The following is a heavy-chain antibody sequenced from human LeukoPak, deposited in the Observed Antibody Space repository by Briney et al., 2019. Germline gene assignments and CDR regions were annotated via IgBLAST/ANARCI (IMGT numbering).Heavy chain of an antibody. CDR2: IDYSGST. CDR3: ARVSRRHTLDY. CDR1: GGSISSGGYS. J-gene: IGHJ4*02. Sequence: SQTLSLTCAVSGGSISSGGYSWSWIRQPPGKGLEWIGYIDYSGSTNYNPSLKSRVTMSLDTSKNHFSLRLSSVTAADSAVYYCARVSRRHTLDYWGQGTLVTVSS. V-gene: IGHV4-30-4*07.